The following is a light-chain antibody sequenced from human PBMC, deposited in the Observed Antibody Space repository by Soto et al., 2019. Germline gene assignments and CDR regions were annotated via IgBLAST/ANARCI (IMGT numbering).Light chain of an antibody. Sequence: EILLTQSPGTLSLSPGERATLSCRASQSVSSSYLAWYQQKPGQAPRVLIYGVSSGATGIPDRFSGSGSGTDFTLTISRLEPEDFAVYYCQQYGSSPAAFGQGTKLEIK. CDR3: QQYGSSPAA. CDR2: GVS. CDR1: QSVSSSY. V-gene: IGKV3-20*01. J-gene: IGKJ2*01.